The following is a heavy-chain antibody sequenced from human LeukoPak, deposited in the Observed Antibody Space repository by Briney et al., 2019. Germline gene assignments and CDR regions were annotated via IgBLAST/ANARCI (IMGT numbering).Heavy chain of an antibody. CDR3: GGDCDSSGLDY. V-gene: IGHV3-48*04. D-gene: IGHD3-22*01. Sequence: GGSLRLSCAASGFTFSSYSMNWVRQAPGKGLEWVSYISSSSSTIYYADSVKGRFTISRDNAKNSLYLQMNSLRAEDTAVYYCGGDCDSSGLDYWGQGTLVTVSS. J-gene: IGHJ4*02. CDR2: ISSSSSTI. CDR1: GFTFSSYS.